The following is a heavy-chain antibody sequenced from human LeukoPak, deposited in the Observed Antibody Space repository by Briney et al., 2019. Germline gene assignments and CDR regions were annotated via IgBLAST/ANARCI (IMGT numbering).Heavy chain of an antibody. Sequence: GGSLRLSCAASGFAFSSYAMHWVRQAPGKGLEWVAVISYDGSNKYYADSVKGRFTISRDNSKNTLYLQMNSLRAEDTAVYYCARDYDFWSGYYDYWGQGTLVTVSS. V-gene: IGHV3-30-3*01. J-gene: IGHJ4*02. CDR3: ARDYDFWSGYYDY. D-gene: IGHD3-3*01. CDR1: GFAFSSYA. CDR2: ISYDGSNK.